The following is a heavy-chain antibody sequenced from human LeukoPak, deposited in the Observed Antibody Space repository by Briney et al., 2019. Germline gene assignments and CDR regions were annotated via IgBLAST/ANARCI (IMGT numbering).Heavy chain of an antibody. V-gene: IGHV4-39*01. CDR1: GGSIGSSSYY. CDR2: IYYSGST. Sequence: PSETLSLTCTVSGGSIGSSSYYWGWIRQPPGKGLEWIGSIYYSGSTYYNPSLKSRVTISVDTSKNQFSLKLSSVTAADTAVYYCASDGGNLYYFDYWGQGTLVTVSS. J-gene: IGHJ4*02. CDR3: ASDGGNLYYFDY. D-gene: IGHD4-23*01.